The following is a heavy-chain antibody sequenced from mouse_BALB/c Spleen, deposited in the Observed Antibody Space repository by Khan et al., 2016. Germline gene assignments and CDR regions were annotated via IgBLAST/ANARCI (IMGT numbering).Heavy chain of an antibody. CDR3: ARAD. V-gene: IGHV3-1*02. J-gene: IGHJ3*01. Sequence: EVQLQEPGPHLVKPSQPLSLTWTGSGYSSTSGSSWHWFRQLPGNKPEWLRYIHYSASTNYNLSLKNRISTTRYAPKNQSFLQFNCVTAEDTATHYCARADWGHGTLVTVSA. CDR1: GYSSTSGSS. CDR2: IHYSAST.